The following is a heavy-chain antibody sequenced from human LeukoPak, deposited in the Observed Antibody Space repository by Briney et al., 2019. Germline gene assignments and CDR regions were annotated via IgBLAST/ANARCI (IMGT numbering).Heavy chain of an antibody. V-gene: IGHV3-23*01. CDR3: AKAYCSSSSCSSDY. CDR1: GFTFSSYA. J-gene: IGHJ4*02. Sequence: GGSLRLSCAASGFTFSSYAMSWVRQAPGKGLEWVSVISVGGDITHYADSVKGRFTISKSNSKNTLYLQMNSLRAEDTAVYYCAKAYCSSSSCSSDYWGQGTLVTVSS. D-gene: IGHD2-2*01. CDR2: ISVGGDIT.